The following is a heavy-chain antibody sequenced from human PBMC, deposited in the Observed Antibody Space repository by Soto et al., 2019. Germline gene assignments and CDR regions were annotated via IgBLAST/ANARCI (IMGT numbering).Heavy chain of an antibody. D-gene: IGHD3-16*01. Sequence: EVLLVESGGGLVQPGGSLRLSCEASGFAFTSYWMHWVRQAPGKGLVWVSGIKSDGTTTTYADSVKGRFTISRDNAKNTLYLQMNSLSAEDTAVYYCAKDNGGYYDTSGNFEYWGQGALVTVS. CDR2: IKSDGTTT. J-gene: IGHJ4*02. CDR3: AKDNGGYYDTSGNFEY. CDR1: GFAFTSYW. V-gene: IGHV3-74*01.